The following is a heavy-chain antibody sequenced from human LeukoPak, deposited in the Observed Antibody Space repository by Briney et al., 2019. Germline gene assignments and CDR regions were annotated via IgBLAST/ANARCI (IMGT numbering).Heavy chain of an antibody. J-gene: IGHJ3*02. CDR2: ISSSSSYI. CDR3: ARDLVVAEPFDI. CDR1: GFTFSSYS. Sequence: GGSQRLFRAASGFTFSSYSMNWVRQAPGKGLEWVSYISSSSSYIYYADSVKGRFTISRDNAKNSLYLQMNSLRAEDTAVYYFARDLVVAEPFDIWGQGTMVTVSS. D-gene: IGHD2-2*01. V-gene: IGHV3-21*01.